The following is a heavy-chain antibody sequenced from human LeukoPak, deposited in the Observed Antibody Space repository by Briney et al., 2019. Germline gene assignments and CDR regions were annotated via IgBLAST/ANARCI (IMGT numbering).Heavy chain of an antibody. CDR2: IKQGGGEI. D-gene: IGHD3-3*01. CDR1: GFTFSRYW. V-gene: IGHV3-7*01. Sequence: GGSLRLSCVASGFTFSRYWMSGVRQVPRKGLEWVANIKQGGGEIYYVDSVKGRFTISRDNAKNSLYLQMNSLRAEDTAVYYCARGVPYDSWSGPHYSDYWGQGTLVTVSS. CDR3: ARGVPYDSWSGPHYSDY. J-gene: IGHJ4*02.